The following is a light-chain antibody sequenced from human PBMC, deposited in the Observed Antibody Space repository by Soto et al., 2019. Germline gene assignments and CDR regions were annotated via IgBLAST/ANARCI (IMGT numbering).Light chain of an antibody. V-gene: IGKV1-5*03. CDR2: KAS. J-gene: IGKJ4*02. CDR1: QSISVW. Sequence: DIQMTQSPSSLSASIGDRVTLTCRASQSISVWLAWYQQKAGKAPNLLIYKASRLESGVPSRFSGSGSETECTLTISGLQPGDSATYYCQQYNSYSPTVGEGTKVEI. CDR3: QQYNSYSPT.